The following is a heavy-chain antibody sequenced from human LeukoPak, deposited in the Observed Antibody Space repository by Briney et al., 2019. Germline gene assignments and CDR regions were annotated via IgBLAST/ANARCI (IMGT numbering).Heavy chain of an antibody. CDR1: GGSFSGYY. CDR3: ARGRIAARQIFTYYYYGMDV. D-gene: IGHD6-6*01. J-gene: IGHJ6*02. V-gene: IGHV4-34*01. CDR2: INHSGST. Sequence: PSETLSLTCAVYGGSFSGYYWSWIRQPPGKGLEWIGEINHSGSTNYNPSLKSQVTISVDTSKNQFSLKLSSVTAADTAVYYCARGRIAARQIFTYYYYGMDVWGQGTTVTVSS.